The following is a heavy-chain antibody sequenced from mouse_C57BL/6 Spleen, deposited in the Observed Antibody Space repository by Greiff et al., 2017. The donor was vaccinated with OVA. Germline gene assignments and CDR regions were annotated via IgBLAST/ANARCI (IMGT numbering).Heavy chain of an antibody. Sequence: QVQLQQSGAELARPGASVKMSCKASGYTFTSYTMHWVKQRPGQGLEWIGYINPSSGYNKYNQKFKDKATLTAAKSSSTAYMQLSSLTSADSAVYYCAMGGPFITTVVANWYFDVWGTGTAVTVSS. V-gene: IGHV1-4*01. CDR3: AMGGPFITTVVANWYFDV. J-gene: IGHJ1*03. CDR1: GYTFTSYT. CDR2: INPSSGYN. D-gene: IGHD1-1*01.